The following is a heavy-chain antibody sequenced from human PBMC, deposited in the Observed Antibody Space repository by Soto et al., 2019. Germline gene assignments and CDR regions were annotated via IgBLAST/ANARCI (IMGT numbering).Heavy chain of an antibody. CDR2: IYSAGSA. CDR1: GFTVSTYH. V-gene: IGHV3-66*01. CDR3: XXXXXXXXXXXDY. Sequence: EVQLVESGGGLVQPGGSLRLSCAASGFTVSTYHMSWVRQAPGKGLEWVSVIYSAGSADFADSVKVRFTISRDNSKNTLYLQXXSLXXXXXXXXXXXXXXXXXXXXXDYWGQGTVVTVSS. J-gene: IGHJ4*02.